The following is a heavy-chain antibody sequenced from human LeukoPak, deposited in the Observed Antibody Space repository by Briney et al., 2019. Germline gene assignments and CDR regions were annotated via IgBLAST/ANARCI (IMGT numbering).Heavy chain of an antibody. Sequence: GGSLRLSCAASGFTFSSYAMHWVRQAPGKGLEWVAVISYDGSNKYYADSVKGRFTISRDNSKNTLYLQMNSLRAEDTAVYYCARDHGSGSYYTSFDYWGQGTLVTVSS. CDR3: ARDHGSGSYYTSFDY. V-gene: IGHV3-30-3*01. CDR2: ISYDGSNK. D-gene: IGHD3-10*01. CDR1: GFTFSSYA. J-gene: IGHJ4*02.